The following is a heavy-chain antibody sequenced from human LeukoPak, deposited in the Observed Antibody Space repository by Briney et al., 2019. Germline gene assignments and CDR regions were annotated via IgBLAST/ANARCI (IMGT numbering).Heavy chain of an antibody. Sequence: SGGSLRLSCEASGLTFSSCGMSWVRQAPGKGLEWISTIGSGGDTAYNADFVKGRSTISRDNSKNMLYLEMNSLKAEDTALYYCAKGGRLSGPFQYWGQGTLVTVAS. CDR3: AKGGRLSGPFQY. V-gene: IGHV3-23*01. J-gene: IGHJ4*02. CDR1: GLTFSSCG. D-gene: IGHD2-15*01. CDR2: IGSGGDTA.